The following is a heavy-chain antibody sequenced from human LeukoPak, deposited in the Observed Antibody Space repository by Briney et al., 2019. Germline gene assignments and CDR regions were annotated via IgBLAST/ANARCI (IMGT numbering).Heavy chain of an antibody. CDR1: GYSFTSYW. CDR2: IYPGDSDT. V-gene: IGHV5-51*01. Sequence: GASLKISCKDSGYSFTSYWIGWVRQMLGKGLEWMGIIYPGDSDTRYSPSFQGQVTISADKSINNAYLQWSSLKASDTAIYYCARRGEAMDSFDYWGQGTLVTVSS. CDR3: ARRGEAMDSFDY. J-gene: IGHJ4*02. D-gene: IGHD5-18*01.